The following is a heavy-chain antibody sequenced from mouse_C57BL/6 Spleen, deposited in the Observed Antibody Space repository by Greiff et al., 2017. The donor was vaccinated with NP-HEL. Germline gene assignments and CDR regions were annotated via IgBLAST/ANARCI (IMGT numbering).Heavy chain of an antibody. CDR3: VREYRYFDV. CDR2: IRSKSNNYAT. Sequence: EVQRVESGGGLVQPKGSLKLSCAASGFSFNTYAMNWVRQAPGKGLEWVARIRSKSNNYATYYADSVKDRFTISRDDSESMLYLQMNNLKTEDTAMYYCVREYRYFDVWGTGTTVTVSS. V-gene: IGHV10-1*01. CDR1: GFSFNTYA. J-gene: IGHJ1*03.